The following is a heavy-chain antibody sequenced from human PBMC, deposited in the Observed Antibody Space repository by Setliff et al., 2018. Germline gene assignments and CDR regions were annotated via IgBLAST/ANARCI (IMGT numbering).Heavy chain of an antibody. Sequence: SETLSLTCAVSYYSISSGYYWGWIRQPPGKGLEWIGSIYHSGSSYYDPSLRSRVTISVDTSKNQFSLILRSVTAADTAVHYCARGRMRGSCSGPSCTYDPFDIWGQGTQVTVSS. V-gene: IGHV4-38-2*01. CDR2: IYHSGSS. J-gene: IGHJ3*02. CDR1: YYSISSGYY. CDR3: ARGRMRGSCSGPSCTYDPFDI. D-gene: IGHD2-2*01.